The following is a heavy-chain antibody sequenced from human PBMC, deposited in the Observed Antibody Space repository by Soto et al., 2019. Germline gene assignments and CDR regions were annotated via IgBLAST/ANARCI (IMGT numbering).Heavy chain of an antibody. CDR1: GYTFTSYA. J-gene: IGHJ5*02. V-gene: IGHV1-3*01. D-gene: IGHD3-3*01. Sequence: ASVKVSCKASGYTFTSYARHWVRQAPGQRLEWMGWINAGNGKTKYSQKFQGRVTITRDTSASTAYMELSSLRSEDTAVYYCARGPDITIFGVLTYNWFDALGQGTLVTVSS. CDR3: ARGPDITIFGVLTYNWFDA. CDR2: INAGNGKT.